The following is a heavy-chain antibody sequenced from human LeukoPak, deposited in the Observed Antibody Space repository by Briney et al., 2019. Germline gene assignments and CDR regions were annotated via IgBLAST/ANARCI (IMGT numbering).Heavy chain of an antibody. CDR1: GFNFSSYA. D-gene: IGHD1-26*01. CDR2: ISGSAGGT. J-gene: IGHJ4*02. CDR3: AKGYSGSYFTYLDY. V-gene: IGHV3-23*01. Sequence: GGSLRLSCAASGFNFSSYAMSWVRQAPGSGLEWVSVISGSAGGTYYADSVKGRFTISRDNSKNTLYLQMNSLRAEGTAVYYCAKGYSGSYFTYLDYWGQGTLVPVSS.